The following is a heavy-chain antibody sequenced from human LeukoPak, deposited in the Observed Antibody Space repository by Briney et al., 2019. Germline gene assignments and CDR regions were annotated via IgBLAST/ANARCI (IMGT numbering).Heavy chain of an antibody. CDR2: IYYSGST. V-gene: IGHV4-59*01. J-gene: IGHJ4*02. D-gene: IGHD6-19*01. CDR3: ARGYSSGWYYFDY. Sequence: PSETLSLTCTVSGGSISSYYWSWIRQPPGKGLEWIGYIYYSGSTNYNPSLKSRVTIPVDTSKNQFSLKLSSVTAADTAVYYCARGYSSGWYYFDYWGQGTLVTVSS. CDR1: GGSISSYY.